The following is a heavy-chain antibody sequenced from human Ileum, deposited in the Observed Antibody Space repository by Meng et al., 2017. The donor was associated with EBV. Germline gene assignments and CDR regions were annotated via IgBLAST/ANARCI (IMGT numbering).Heavy chain of an antibody. J-gene: IGHJ5*02. Sequence: PLVRSRAEVQRPGPALSLSARPFGYTSPGYYIHWLRQAPGQGLEWMGRINPNGGDRNYAQNFHGRVTLTLDMAIHTAIMDLSSLKSDDTAVYYCARFRIQAGALDTWGQGTLVTVSS. CDR2: INPNGGDR. D-gene: IGHD2/OR15-2a*01. V-gene: IGHV1-2*06. CDR1: GYTSPGYY. CDR3: ARFRIQAGALDT.